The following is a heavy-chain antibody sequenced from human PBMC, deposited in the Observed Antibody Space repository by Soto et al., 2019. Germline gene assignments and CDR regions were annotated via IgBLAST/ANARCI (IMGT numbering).Heavy chain of an antibody. V-gene: IGHV3-15*01. CDR1: GLTFSNPW. D-gene: IGHD1-26*01. Sequence: LSFAAAGLTFSNPWMSWVRQAPGKGLEWGGRIKSKTDGGTTDYAAPVKGRFTISRDDSKNTLYLQMNSLKTEDTAVYYCTTEVYFGPVAPIDYWGQGTRGTAS. CDR3: TTEVYFGPVAPIDY. CDR2: IKSKTDGGTT. J-gene: IGHJ4*02.